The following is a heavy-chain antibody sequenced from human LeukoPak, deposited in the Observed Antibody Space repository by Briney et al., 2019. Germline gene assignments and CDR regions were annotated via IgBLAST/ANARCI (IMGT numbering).Heavy chain of an antibody. CDR3: ARDGGSGWYGGYYFDY. V-gene: IGHV3-23*01. J-gene: IGHJ4*02. CDR2: LSGSGAIT. D-gene: IGHD6-19*01. Sequence: GGSLRLSCAGSGFTYRPYAMSWVRQAPGKGLEWVSTLSGSGAITYYADSVKGRFTISRDNSKNTLYLQMNSLRAEDTAVYYCARDGGSGWYGGYYFDYWGQGTLVTVSS. CDR1: GFTYRPYA.